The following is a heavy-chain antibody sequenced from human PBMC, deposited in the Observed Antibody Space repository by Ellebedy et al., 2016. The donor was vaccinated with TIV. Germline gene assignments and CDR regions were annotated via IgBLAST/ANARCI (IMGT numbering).Heavy chain of an antibody. J-gene: IGHJ6*03. Sequence: GESLKISXAASGFTFNSYAIHWVRQAPGKGLEWVAVISDDGIRKYYADSVKGRFSISRDNSKNTLYLQMDSLRTEDTAVYYCAREKEYRYGWYGNYFYYLEVWGKGTTVTVSS. CDR3: AREKEYRYGWYGNYFYYLEV. V-gene: IGHV3-30*04. D-gene: IGHD6-19*01. CDR2: ISDDGIRK. CDR1: GFTFNSYA.